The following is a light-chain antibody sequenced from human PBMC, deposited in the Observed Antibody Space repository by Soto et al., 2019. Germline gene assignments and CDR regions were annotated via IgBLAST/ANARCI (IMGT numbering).Light chain of an antibody. CDR3: AAWDDSLSGHVV. Sequence: QSVLTQPPSASGTPGQSVTISCSGSRSNIRSNYVYWYQQLPGTAPKLLIYRNNQRPSGVPDRFSGSKSGTSASLAISGLRSEDEADYYSAAWDDSLSGHVVFGGGTKLTVL. CDR1: RSNIRSNY. CDR2: RNN. J-gene: IGLJ2*01. V-gene: IGLV1-47*01.